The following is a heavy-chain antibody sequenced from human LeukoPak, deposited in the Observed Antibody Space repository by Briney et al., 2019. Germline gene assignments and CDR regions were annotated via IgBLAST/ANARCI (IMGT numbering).Heavy chain of an antibody. CDR3: ARDRMYGKYYDSSNDAFDI. J-gene: IGHJ3*02. CDR1: GFTFSSYN. V-gene: IGHV3-21*01. Sequence: PGGSLRLPCAASGFTFSSYNMNWVRQAPGKGLEWVSSISTSSSYIYYADSVKGRFTISRDNAKNSLYLQMNSLRAEDTAVYYCARDRMYGKYYDSSNDAFDIWGQGTMVTVSS. D-gene: IGHD3-22*01. CDR2: ISTSSSYI.